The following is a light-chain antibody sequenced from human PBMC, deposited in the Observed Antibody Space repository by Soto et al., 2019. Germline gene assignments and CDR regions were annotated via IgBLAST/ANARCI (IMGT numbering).Light chain of an antibody. V-gene: IGKV1-5*01. J-gene: IGKJ1*01. CDR2: RAS. Sequence: DIQMTQSPSTLSAFVGDSVTITCRASQTIGPWLAWYQQRTGTAPKLLIHRASNLQGGVPSRFSGSGSETEFTLTISSLQPGDFATYYCLLDFRYCWAFGQGTKVEIK. CDR1: QTIGPW. CDR3: LLDFRYCWA.